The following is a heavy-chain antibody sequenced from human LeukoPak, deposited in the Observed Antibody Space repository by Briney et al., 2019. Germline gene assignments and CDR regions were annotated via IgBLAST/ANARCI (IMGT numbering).Heavy chain of an antibody. CDR2: IFSGASDT. Sequence: GESLKISRQISGFSFSAYWIAWVRQMPGKGLEWMGLIFSGASDTTYSPSFQGQVTVSADKSISTAYLHWSNLKASDTAMYYCARRRWGTVPTGSYFDYWGQGTLVTVSS. CDR1: GFSFSAYW. D-gene: IGHD4-17*01. V-gene: IGHV5-51*01. CDR3: ARRRWGTVPTGSYFDY. J-gene: IGHJ4*02.